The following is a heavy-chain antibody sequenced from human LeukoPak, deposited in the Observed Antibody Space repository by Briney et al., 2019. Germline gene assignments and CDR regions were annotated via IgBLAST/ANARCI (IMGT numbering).Heavy chain of an antibody. CDR3: ARDSGSYYFDY. D-gene: IGHD1-26*01. Sequence: KPSETLSLTCTVSGDSISSYYWSWLRQPPGKGREGIGYIYYSGSTNYNPSLKSRVTISVDTSKNQFSLKLSSVTAADTAVYYCARDSGSYYFDYWGQGTLVTVSS. V-gene: IGHV4-59*01. CDR2: IYYSGST. CDR1: GDSISSYY. J-gene: IGHJ4*02.